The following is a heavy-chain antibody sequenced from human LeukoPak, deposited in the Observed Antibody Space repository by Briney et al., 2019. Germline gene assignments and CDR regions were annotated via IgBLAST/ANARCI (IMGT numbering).Heavy chain of an antibody. CDR3: ARDTRGIFDY. V-gene: IGHV3-7*04. Sequence: GGSLRLSCAASGFTFSTYWMSWVRQAPGKGPEWVANIKQDGSEKNYVDSVKGRFTISRDNAKNSVYLQMSSLRAEDTAVYYCARDTRGIFDYWGRGTLVTVSS. CDR2: IKQDGSEK. CDR1: GFTFSTYW. J-gene: IGHJ4*02. D-gene: IGHD3-16*01.